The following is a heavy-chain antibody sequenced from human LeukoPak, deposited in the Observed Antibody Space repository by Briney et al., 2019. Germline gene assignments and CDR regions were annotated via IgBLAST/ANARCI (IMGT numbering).Heavy chain of an antibody. D-gene: IGHD2-2*01. V-gene: IGHV3-7*01. CDR2: IKRDESEK. CDR1: GFTFSSSW. CDR3: VRMGGYSSTPHFDS. J-gene: IGHJ4*02. Sequence: PGGSLRLSCAASGFTFSSSWMTWVRQAPGKGLEWVANIKRDESEKYYVDSVKGRFTVSRDNTKNSVFLQMNSLRPEDTAVYYCVRMGGYSSTPHFDSWGQGTLVAVSS.